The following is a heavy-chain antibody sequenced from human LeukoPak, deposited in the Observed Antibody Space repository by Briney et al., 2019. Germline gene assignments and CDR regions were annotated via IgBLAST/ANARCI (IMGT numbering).Heavy chain of an antibody. J-gene: IGHJ6*02. CDR1: GFTFSSYA. V-gene: IGHV3-30-3*01. CDR3: AKDDVDTARYYYGMDV. Sequence: GGSLRLSCAASGFTFSSYAMHWVRQAPGKGLEWVAVISSDGSNKYYADSVKGRFTISRDNSKNTLYLQMNSLRAEDTAVYYCAKDDVDTARYYYGMDVWGQGTTVTVSS. D-gene: IGHD5-18*01. CDR2: ISSDGSNK.